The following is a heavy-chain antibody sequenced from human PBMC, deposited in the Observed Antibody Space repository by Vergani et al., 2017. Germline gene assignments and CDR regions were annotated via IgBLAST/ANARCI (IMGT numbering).Heavy chain of an antibody. Sequence: EVELVQSGPEMRKPGESLKISCKGSEYSFGNYWIGWVLQMPGKGLAWMGIIYPADSDTRYSPSFQGQVTISADKSISTAFLQWDSLKASDTALYYCARHTTYTDSWGQGTLVTVSS. CDR3: ARHTTYTDS. CDR2: IYPADSDT. CDR1: EYSFGNYW. D-gene: IGHD1-1*01. J-gene: IGHJ4*02. V-gene: IGHV5-51*01.